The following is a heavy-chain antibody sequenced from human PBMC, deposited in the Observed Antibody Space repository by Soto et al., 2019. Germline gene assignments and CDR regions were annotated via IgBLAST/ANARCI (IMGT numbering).Heavy chain of an antibody. V-gene: IGHV4-39*01. CDR3: VGGWLLHAFDI. Sequence: QLQLQGSGPGLVKPSETLSLTCTVSGGSISSSSYYWGWIRQPPGKGLEWIGSFYYSGSTYYNPSLKSRVTISVDTSKNQFSLKLTSVTAADTVVHYCVGGWLLHAFDIWGQGTMVTVSS. D-gene: IGHD2-15*01. CDR2: FYYSGST. CDR1: GGSISSSSYY. J-gene: IGHJ3*02.